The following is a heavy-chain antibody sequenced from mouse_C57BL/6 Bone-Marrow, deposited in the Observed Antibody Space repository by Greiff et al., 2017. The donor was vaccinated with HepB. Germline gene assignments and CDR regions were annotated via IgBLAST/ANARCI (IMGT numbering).Heavy chain of an antibody. Sequence: VKLMESGAELAKPGASVRLSCKASVYTFTTYWMHWVKQRPGQGLDWIGYINPGSGYTKYNQKFKDKATLTADKSSSTAYMQLSSLTYEDSAVYFCARDYGSYGFSYWGQGTLVTVSA. V-gene: IGHV1-7*01. CDR2: INPGSGYT. CDR3: ARDYGSYGFSY. CDR1: VYTFTTYW. J-gene: IGHJ3*01. D-gene: IGHD1-1*01.